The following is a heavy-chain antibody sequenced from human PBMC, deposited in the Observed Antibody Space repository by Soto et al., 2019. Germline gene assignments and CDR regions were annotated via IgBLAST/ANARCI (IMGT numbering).Heavy chain of an antibody. D-gene: IGHD6-19*01. CDR2: IKTDGYAA. CDR3: VRESGVAADC. CDR1: GFTFESHW. V-gene: IGHV3-74*01. Sequence: VESGGVLVQPGGSLRLSCVASGFTFESHWMHWVRQAPGEGLVWVSRIKTDGYAAAYADSVKARFTISRDNTKNTVYLQMNSLRAEDTAVYFCVRESGVAADCWGQGALVTVSS. J-gene: IGHJ4*02.